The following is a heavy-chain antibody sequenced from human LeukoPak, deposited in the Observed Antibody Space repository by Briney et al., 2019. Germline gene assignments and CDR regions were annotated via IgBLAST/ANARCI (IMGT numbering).Heavy chain of an antibody. Sequence: GGSLRLSCAASGFTFSSYSMNWVRQAPGKGLEWVSSISSSSSYIYYADSLKGRFTISRDNAKKSLYLQMHSLRAEDTAIYYCARDSDVHCSGGSCTNFDYWGQGTLVTVSS. CDR2: ISSSSSYI. V-gene: IGHV3-21*01. J-gene: IGHJ4*02. CDR3: ARDSDVHCSGGSCTNFDY. CDR1: GFTFSSYS. D-gene: IGHD2-15*01.